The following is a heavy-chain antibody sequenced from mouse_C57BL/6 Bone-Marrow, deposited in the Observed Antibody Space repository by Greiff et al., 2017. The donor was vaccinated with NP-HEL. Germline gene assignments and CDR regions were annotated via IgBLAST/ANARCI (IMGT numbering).Heavy chain of an antibody. CDR1: GYTFTSYW. CDR2: LDPSDSYT. CDR3: ARGSVVLYWYFDV. D-gene: IGHD1-1*01. J-gene: IGHJ1*03. V-gene: IGHV1-69*01. Sequence: QVQLQQPGAELVMPGASVKLSCKASGYTFTSYWMHWVKQRPGQGLEWIGELDPSDSYTNYNQKFKGKSTLTVDKSSSTAYMQLSSLTSEDSAVYYCARGSVVLYWYFDVWGTGTTVTVSS.